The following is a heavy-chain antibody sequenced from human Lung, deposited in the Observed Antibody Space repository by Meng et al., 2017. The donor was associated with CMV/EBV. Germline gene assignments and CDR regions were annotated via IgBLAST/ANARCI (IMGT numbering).Heavy chain of an antibody. CDR3: AKAFSSSWYREYYDY. J-gene: IGHJ4*02. Sequence: SCAASGFTFSSSAMSWVRQAPGKGLEWVSAITASGGSTYHADSVRGRFTISRDNSKNTLYLQLNSLRVEDTAVYYCAKAFSSSWYREYYDYWGQGKXITVSS. D-gene: IGHD6-13*01. CDR1: GFTFSSSA. CDR2: ITASGGST. V-gene: IGHV3-23*01.